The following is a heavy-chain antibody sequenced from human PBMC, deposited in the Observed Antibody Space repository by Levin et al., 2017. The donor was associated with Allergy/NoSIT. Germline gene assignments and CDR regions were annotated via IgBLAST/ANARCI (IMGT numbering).Heavy chain of an antibody. J-gene: IGHJ5*02. CDR2: FDPEDGET. D-gene: IGHD3-3*01. CDR3: ATEAPDDFWSGYYS. Sequence: GASVKVSCKVSGYTLTELSMHWVRQAPGKGLEWMGGFDPEDGETIYAQKFQGRVTMTEDTSTDTAYMELSSLRSEDTAVYYCATEAPDDFWSGYYSWGQGTLVTVSS. CDR1: GYTLTELS. V-gene: IGHV1-24*01.